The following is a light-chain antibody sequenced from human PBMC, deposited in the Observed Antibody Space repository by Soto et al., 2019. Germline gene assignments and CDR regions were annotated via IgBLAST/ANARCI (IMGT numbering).Light chain of an antibody. CDR3: QQLNSFPPP. Sequence: DIQLTQSPSLLSASVGDRVTITCRASQGISSHLTWYQQKPGKAPKLLIYGASTLQSGVPSRFSGSGSGTEFTLTISSLQPEDFATYYCQQLNSFPPPFGQGTKVEIK. V-gene: IGKV1-9*01. J-gene: IGKJ1*01. CDR2: GAS. CDR1: QGISSH.